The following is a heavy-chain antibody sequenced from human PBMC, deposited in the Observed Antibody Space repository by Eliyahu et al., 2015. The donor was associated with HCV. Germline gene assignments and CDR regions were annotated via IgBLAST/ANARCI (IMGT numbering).Heavy chain of an antibody. CDR2: INHSGST. CDR3: ARGPGSSSWYSPFDY. J-gene: IGHJ4*02. Sequence: QVQLQQWGAGLLKPSETLSLTCAVYGGSFSGYYWSWIRQPPGKGLEWIGEINHSGSTNYNPSLKSRVTISVDTSKNQFSLKLSSVTAADTAVYYCARGPGSSSWYSPFDYWGQGTLVTVSS. CDR1: GGSFSGYY. D-gene: IGHD6-13*01. V-gene: IGHV4-34*01.